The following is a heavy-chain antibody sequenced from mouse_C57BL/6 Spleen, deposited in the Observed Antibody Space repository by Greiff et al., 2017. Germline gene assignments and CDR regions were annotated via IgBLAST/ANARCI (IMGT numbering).Heavy chain of an antibody. Sequence: VQLQQSGTVLARPGASVKMSCKTSGYTFTSYWMHWVKQRPGQGLEWIGAIYPGNSDTSYNQKFKGKAKLTAVTSASTAYMELSSLTNEDSAVYYCTGDYDGEGYAMDYWGQGTSVTVSS. CDR2: IYPGNSDT. CDR1: GYTFTSYW. J-gene: IGHJ4*01. D-gene: IGHD2-4*01. V-gene: IGHV1-5*01. CDR3: TGDYDGEGYAMDY.